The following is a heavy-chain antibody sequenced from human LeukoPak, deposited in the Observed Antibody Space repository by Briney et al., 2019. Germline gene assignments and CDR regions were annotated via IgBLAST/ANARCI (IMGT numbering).Heavy chain of an antibody. J-gene: IGHJ4*02. CDR2: ISGSGGST. CDR3: AGAWNTAMVY. Sequence: GGSLRLSCAAPGFTFSTYWMSWVRQAPGKGLEWVSAISGSGGSTYYADSVKGRFTISRDNSKNTLYLQMNSLRAEDTAVYYCAGAWNTAMVYWGQGTLVTVSS. V-gene: IGHV3-23*01. CDR1: GFTFSTYW. D-gene: IGHD5-18*01.